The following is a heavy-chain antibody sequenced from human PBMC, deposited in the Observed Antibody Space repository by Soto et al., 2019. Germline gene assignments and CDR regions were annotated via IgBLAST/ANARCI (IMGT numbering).Heavy chain of an antibody. J-gene: IGHJ4*02. CDR3: ARGTSWQLPFDY. CDR1: RDSIRSYY. D-gene: IGHD6-13*01. CDR2: ISYSGST. Sequence: SETLSLPFTVPRDSIRSYYWSWIRQPPGKRLEWIGYISYSGSTDYNPSLKSRVTISGDTSKNQFSLKVSSVTAADTAVYYCARGTSWQLPFDYWGQGTLVTVSS. V-gene: IGHV4-59*01.